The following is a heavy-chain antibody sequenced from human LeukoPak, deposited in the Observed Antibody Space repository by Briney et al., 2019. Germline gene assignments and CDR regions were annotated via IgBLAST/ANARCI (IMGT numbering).Heavy chain of an antibody. V-gene: IGHV3-43*02. CDR2: ISGDGGST. CDR3: AKDIGSSGWYDAFDI. Sequence: GGSLRLSCAASGFTFDDYAMHWVRQAPGKGLEWVSLISGDGGSTYYADSVKGRFTTSRDNSKNSLYLQMNSLRTEDTALYYCAKDIGSSGWYDAFDIWGQGTMVTVSS. CDR1: GFTFDDYA. D-gene: IGHD6-19*01. J-gene: IGHJ3*02.